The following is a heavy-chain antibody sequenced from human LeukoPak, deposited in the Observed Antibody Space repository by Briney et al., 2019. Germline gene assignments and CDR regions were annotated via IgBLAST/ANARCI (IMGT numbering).Heavy chain of an antibody. J-gene: IGHJ6*02. CDR3: ITIFGVAILPTFGMDV. CDR1: GYTFTGYY. Sequence: GASVKVSCKASGYTFTGYYMHWVRQAPGQGLEWMGWINPNSGGTNYAQKFQGRVTMTRDTSISTAYMELSRLRSDDTAVYYCITIFGVAILPTFGMDVWGQGTTVTVSS. D-gene: IGHD3-3*01. CDR2: INPNSGGT. V-gene: IGHV1-2*02.